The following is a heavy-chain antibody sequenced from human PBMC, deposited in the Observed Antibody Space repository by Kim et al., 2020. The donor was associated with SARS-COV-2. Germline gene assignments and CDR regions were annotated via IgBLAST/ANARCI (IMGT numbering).Heavy chain of an antibody. CDR1: GYSFTSYW. V-gene: IGHV5-51*01. CDR2: IYPGDSDT. Sequence: GESLKISRKGSGYSFTSYWIGWVRQMPGKGLEWMGIIYPGDSDTRYSPSFQGQVTISADKSISTAYLQWSSLKASDTAMYYCARHTYYYGSGSYYPGGMDVWGQGTTVTVSS. J-gene: IGHJ6*02. D-gene: IGHD3-10*01. CDR3: ARHTYYYGSGSYYPGGMDV.